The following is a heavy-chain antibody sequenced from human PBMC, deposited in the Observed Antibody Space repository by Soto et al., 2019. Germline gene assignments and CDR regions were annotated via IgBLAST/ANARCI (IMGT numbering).Heavy chain of an antibody. CDR1: GYTFSDYA. V-gene: IGHV1-69*06. CDR2: IVPIFATA. Sequence: QVQLVQSGAEVKKPGSSMKVSCRSSGYTFSDYAISCVRQAPGQGLEWMGGIVPIFATANYAQKFQGRVTISEYKSTSTTYMEMSSLISDDAGGYFCAREGFSGSYVAYWGKVTMVTVAS. J-gene: IGHJ4*02. D-gene: IGHD1-26*01. CDR3: AREGFSGSYVAY.